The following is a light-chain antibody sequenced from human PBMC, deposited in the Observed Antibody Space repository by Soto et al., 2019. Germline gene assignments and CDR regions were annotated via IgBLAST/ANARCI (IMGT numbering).Light chain of an antibody. V-gene: IGLV2-14*01. Sequence: QSALTQPASVSGSPGQSITISCTGTSSDVGGYNYVSWYQQHPGKVLKLMIYDVSNRPSGVSNRFSASKSGNTAFLTISGLQAEDEADYYCSSYTNSSTLWVFGGGTKLTVL. CDR1: SSDVGGYNY. CDR3: SSYTNSSTLWV. J-gene: IGLJ3*02. CDR2: DVS.